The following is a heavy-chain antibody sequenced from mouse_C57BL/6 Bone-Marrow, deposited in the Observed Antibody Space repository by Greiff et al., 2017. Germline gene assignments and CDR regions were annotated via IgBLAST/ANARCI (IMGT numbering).Heavy chain of an antibody. Sequence: EVQLQQSGAELVRPGASVKLSCTASGYNITDDYMHWVKQRPEQGLEWIGWIDPENGDTEYAPKFQGKATMTADTSSNTAYLQLSSLTSEDTAVYYCTAGWLPPLDFEVWGTGTTVTVSS. J-gene: IGHJ1*03. CDR2: IDPENGDT. CDR1: GYNITDDY. D-gene: IGHD2-3*01. V-gene: IGHV14-4*01. CDR3: TAGWLPPLDFEV.